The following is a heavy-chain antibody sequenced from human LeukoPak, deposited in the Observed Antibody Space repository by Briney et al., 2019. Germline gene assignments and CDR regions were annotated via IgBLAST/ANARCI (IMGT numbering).Heavy chain of an antibody. V-gene: IGHV1-8*01. CDR1: GYTFTSYD. CDR3: ARLHSGWGPYYYYYYGMDV. Sequence: ASVRVSCKASGYTFTSYDINWVRQAPGQGLEWMGWMNPNSGNTGYAQKLQGRVTMTRNTSISTAYMELSSLRSEDTAVYYCARLHSGWGPYYYYYYGMDVWGQGTTVTVSS. D-gene: IGHD6-19*01. CDR2: MNPNSGNT. J-gene: IGHJ6*02.